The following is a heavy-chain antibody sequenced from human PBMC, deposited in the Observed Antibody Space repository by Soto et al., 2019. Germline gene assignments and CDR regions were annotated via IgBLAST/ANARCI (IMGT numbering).Heavy chain of an antibody. CDR1: GFTFSSYA. V-gene: IGHV3-23*01. D-gene: IGHD2-21*02. Sequence: PGGSLRLSCAASGFTFSSYAMSWVRQAPGKGLEWVSAISGSGGSTYYADSVKGRFTISRDNSKNTLYLQMNSLRAEDTAVYYCAKGLRCGGDCHALHWFDPWGQGTLVTVSS. CDR3: AKGLRCGGDCHALHWFDP. CDR2: ISGSGGST. J-gene: IGHJ5*02.